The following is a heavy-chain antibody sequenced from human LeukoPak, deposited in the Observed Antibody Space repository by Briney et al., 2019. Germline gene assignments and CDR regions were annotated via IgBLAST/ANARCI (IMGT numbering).Heavy chain of an antibody. CDR3: ARDKTLWLRLPNWFDP. D-gene: IGHD5-12*01. Sequence: SETLSLTCTVSGGSISSSSYYWGWIRQPPGKGLEWIGSIYYSGSTYYNPSLKSRVTVSVDTSKNQFSLKLSSVTAADTAVYYCARDKTLWLRLPNWFDPWGQGTLVTVSS. CDR1: GGSISSSSYY. V-gene: IGHV4-39*07. J-gene: IGHJ5*02. CDR2: IYYSGST.